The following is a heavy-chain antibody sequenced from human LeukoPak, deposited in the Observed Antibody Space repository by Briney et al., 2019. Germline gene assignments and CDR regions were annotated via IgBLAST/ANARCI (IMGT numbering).Heavy chain of an antibody. D-gene: IGHD3-22*01. Sequence: ASVTVSCKASGYTFTGYYMHWVRQAPGQGLEWMGWINPNSGGTNYAQKFQGRVTMTRDTSIGTAYMELSRLRSDDTAVYYCARLYYYDSSARPNWFDPWGQGTLVTVSS. CDR1: GYTFTGYY. CDR3: ARLYYYDSSARPNWFDP. V-gene: IGHV1-2*02. J-gene: IGHJ5*02. CDR2: INPNSGGT.